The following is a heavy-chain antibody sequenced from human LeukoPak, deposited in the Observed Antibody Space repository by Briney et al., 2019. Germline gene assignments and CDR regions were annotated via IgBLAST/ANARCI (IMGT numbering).Heavy chain of an antibody. D-gene: IGHD5-18*01. J-gene: IGHJ4*02. CDR1: GGSLNNYY. CDR3: ARVWVGGYTYGFDY. Sequence: ETLSLTXTVSGGSLNNYYWSWIRQPPGKGLEWIGYIYHSGSTNYNPSLKSRVTLSIDTSRNQFSLRLNSVTAADTAVYYCARVWVGGYTYGFDYWGQGTLVTVSS. V-gene: IGHV4-59*01. CDR2: IYHSGST.